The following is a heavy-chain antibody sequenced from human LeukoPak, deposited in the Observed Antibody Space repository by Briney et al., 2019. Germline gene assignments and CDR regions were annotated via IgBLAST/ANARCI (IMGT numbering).Heavy chain of an antibody. V-gene: IGHV4-59*08. Sequence: SETLSLTCTASGVSISGYYWSWIRQPPGKGLEWIGYIYYSGTTNYNHSLKSRVTISVDTSKNQFSLRLSSVTAADTAVYYCARHPYCSGGSCYLDYWGLGTLVTVSS. CDR1: GVSISGYY. CDR2: IYYSGTT. CDR3: ARHPYCSGGSCYLDY. D-gene: IGHD2-15*01. J-gene: IGHJ4*02.